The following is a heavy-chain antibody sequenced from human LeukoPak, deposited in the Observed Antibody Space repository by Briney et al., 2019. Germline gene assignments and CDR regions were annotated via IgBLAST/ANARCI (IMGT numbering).Heavy chain of an antibody. CDR3: TREAGNTQCFDY. J-gene: IGHJ4*02. D-gene: IGHD1-1*01. Sequence: SDPLSLTCTVWGGSISIYYWLWIRQPAGKGLEWIGRIYTSGSTNYNPSLKSRVTMSVDTSKHQFSLKLSSVTAAETAMYYCTREAGNTQCFDYWGQGALVTVSS. V-gene: IGHV4-4*07. CDR1: GGSISIYY. CDR2: IYTSGST.